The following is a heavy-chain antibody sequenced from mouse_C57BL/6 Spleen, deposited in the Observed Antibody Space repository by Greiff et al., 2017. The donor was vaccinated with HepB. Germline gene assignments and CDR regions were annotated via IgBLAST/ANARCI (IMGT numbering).Heavy chain of an antibody. J-gene: IGHJ3*01. CDR1: GYTFTSYW. D-gene: IGHD4-1*01. CDR3: ARLGKTGTAWFAY. Sequence: QVQLQQPGAELVMPGASVKLSCKASGYTFTSYWMHWVKLRPGQGLEWIGEIDPSDSYTNYNQKFKGKSTLTVDKSSSTAYMQLSSLTSEDSAVYYCARLGKTGTAWFAYWGQGTLVTVSA. V-gene: IGHV1-69*01. CDR2: IDPSDSYT.